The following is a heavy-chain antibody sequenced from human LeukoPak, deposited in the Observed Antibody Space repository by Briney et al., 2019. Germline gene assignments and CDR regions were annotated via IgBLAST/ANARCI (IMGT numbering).Heavy chain of an antibody. J-gene: IGHJ3*02. V-gene: IGHV4-59*01. CDR3: ARGRRYCSSTSCYEPAFDI. CDR2: IYYSGST. D-gene: IGHD2-2*01. CDR1: GGSISSYY. Sequence: SETLSLTCTVSGGSISSYYWSWIRQPPGKGLEWIGYIYYSGSTNYNPSLKSRVTISVGTSKNQFSLKLSSVTAADTAVYYCARGRRYCSSTSCYEPAFDIWGQGTMVTVSS.